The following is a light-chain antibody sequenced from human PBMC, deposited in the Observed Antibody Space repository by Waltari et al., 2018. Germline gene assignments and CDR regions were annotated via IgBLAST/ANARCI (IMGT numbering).Light chain of an antibody. CDR3: AGWDDSLNGV. V-gene: IGLV1-44*01. Sequence: QSVLTQPPSASGTPGQRVIISCSGSSSNIAIHTVNWYQHLPGTAPKPPFYRHNQRPSGVPDRFSGSKSGTSASLAITDLQSEDEADYYCAGWDDSLNGVFGGGTKLTVL. J-gene: IGLJ3*02. CDR1: SSNIAIHT. CDR2: RHN.